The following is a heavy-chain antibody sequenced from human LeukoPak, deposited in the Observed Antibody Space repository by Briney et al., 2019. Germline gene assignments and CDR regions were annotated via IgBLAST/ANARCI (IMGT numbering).Heavy chain of an antibody. V-gene: IGHV4-34*01. CDR1: GGSFSGYY. CDR2: INHSGST. D-gene: IGHD2-2*01. J-gene: IGHJ6*02. CDR3: AREPRKGYCSSTSCSNIIYYYGMDV. Sequence: SETLSLTCAVYGGSFSGYYWSWIRQPPGKGLEWIGEINHSGSTNYNPSLKSRVTISVDTSKNQFSLKLSSVTAADTAMYYCAREPRKGYCSSTSCSNIIYYYGMDVWGQGTTVTVSS.